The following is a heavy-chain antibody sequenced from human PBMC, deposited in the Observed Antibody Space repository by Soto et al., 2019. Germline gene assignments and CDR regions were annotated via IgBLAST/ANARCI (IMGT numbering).Heavy chain of an antibody. CDR1: GYTFTSYG. V-gene: IGHV1-18*01. CDR2: ISAYNGNT. Sequence: QVQLVQSGAEVKKPGASVKVSCKASGYTFTSYGISWVRQAPGQGLEWMGWISAYNGNTNYAQQLQGRGTMTTDTSTSTAYMELRSLRSDDTAVYYCARSTGDILYGDYNFDYWGQGTLVTVSS. CDR3: ARSTGDILYGDYNFDY. J-gene: IGHJ4*02. D-gene: IGHD4-17*01.